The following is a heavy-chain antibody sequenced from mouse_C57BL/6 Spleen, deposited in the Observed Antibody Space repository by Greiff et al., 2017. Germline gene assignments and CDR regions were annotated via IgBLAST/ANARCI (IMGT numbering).Heavy chain of an antibody. CDR3: ARNYGRPYYFDY. D-gene: IGHD1-1*01. CDR1: GYTFTDYY. J-gene: IGHJ2*01. Sequence: QVQLQQSGPELVKPGASVKISCKASGYTFTDYYINWVKQRPGQGLEWIGWIFPGSGSTYYNEKFKGKATLTVDQSSSTAYMLLSSLTSEDSAVYFCARNYGRPYYFDYWGQGTTLTVSS. CDR2: IFPGSGST. V-gene: IGHV1-75*01.